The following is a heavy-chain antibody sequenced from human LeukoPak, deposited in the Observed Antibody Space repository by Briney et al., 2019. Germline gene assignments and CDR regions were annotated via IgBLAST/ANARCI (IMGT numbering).Heavy chain of an antibody. D-gene: IGHD3-10*01. CDR3: ARHASPLWFGELHIFIYAFDI. CDR1: GGSISSYY. J-gene: IGHJ3*02. V-gene: IGHV4-4*07. CDR2: IYTSGSN. Sequence: SETLSLTCTVSGGSISSYYWSWIRQPAGKGLEWIGRIYTSGSNNYNPSLKSRVTISVDTSKNQFSLKLTSVTAADTAVYYCARHASPLWFGELHIFIYAFDIWGQGTMVTVSS.